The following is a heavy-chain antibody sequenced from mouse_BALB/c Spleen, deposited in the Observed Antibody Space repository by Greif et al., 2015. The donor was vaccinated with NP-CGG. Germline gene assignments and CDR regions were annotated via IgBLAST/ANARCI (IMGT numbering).Heavy chain of an antibody. D-gene: IGHD2-1*01. CDR2: IRSKSNNYAT. J-gene: IGHJ4*01. V-gene: IGHV10-1*02. CDR3: VRQYGNKGNAMDY. Sequence: EVQLVESGGGLVQPKGSLKLSCAASGFTFNTYAMNWVRQAPGKGLEWVARIRSKSNNYATYYADSVKDRFTISRDDSQSMLYLQMNNLKTEDTAMYYCVRQYGNKGNAMDYWGQGTSVTVSS. CDR1: GFTFNTYA.